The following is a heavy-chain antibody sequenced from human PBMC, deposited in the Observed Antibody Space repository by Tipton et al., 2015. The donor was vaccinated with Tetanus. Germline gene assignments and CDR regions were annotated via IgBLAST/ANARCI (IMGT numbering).Heavy chain of an antibody. V-gene: IGHV4-39*07. CDR2: VYYNGNS. CDR1: GGSLSSGTFY. CDR3: ARANYDFPKKGPFDS. J-gene: IGHJ4*02. D-gene: IGHD3-3*01. Sequence: TLSLTCTLSGGSLSSGTFYWDWIRHSPGKGLEWIGNVYYNGNSLQNPSLKSRVTLSLDKSKNQFSLKLASVTAADTAVYYCARANYDFPKKGPFDSWGQGTLVIVSS.